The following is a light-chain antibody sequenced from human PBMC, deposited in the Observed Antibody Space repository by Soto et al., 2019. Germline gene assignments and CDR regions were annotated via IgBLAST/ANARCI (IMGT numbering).Light chain of an antibody. V-gene: IGKV3-11*01. CDR3: QQRSDWPPIT. CDR1: QSVNIY. Sequence: EIVLTQSPATLSLSPGERATLSCRASQSVNIYLAWYQQTPGQAPRLLIYDAFNRAPGIPARFSGSGSGTDFTLTISSLEPEDFAVYYCQQRSDWPPITFGQGTRLEIK. J-gene: IGKJ5*01. CDR2: DAF.